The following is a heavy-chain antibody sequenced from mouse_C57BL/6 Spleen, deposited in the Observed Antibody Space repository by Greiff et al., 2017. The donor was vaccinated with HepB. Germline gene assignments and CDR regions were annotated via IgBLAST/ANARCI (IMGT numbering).Heavy chain of an antibody. Sequence: QVQLQQPGAELVRPGSSVKLSCTASGYTFTSYWMHWVKQRPIQGLEWIGNIDPSDSETHYNQKFKDKATLTVDKSSSTAYMQLSSLTSEDSAVYYCASGDDVWFAYWGQGTLVTVSA. V-gene: IGHV1-52*01. CDR3: ASGDDVWFAY. CDR1: GYTFTSYW. J-gene: IGHJ3*01. CDR2: IDPSDSET.